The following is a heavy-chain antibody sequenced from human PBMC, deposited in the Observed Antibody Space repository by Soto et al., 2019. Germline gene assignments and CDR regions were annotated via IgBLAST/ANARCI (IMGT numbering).Heavy chain of an antibody. V-gene: IGHV1-18*01. D-gene: IGHD1-1*01. Sequence: QVHLVQSGAEVKKPGASVKVSCKGSGYTFTSYGITWVRQAPGQGLEWMGWISAQNGNTDYAQRLQGRVTVTRDTSTSTAYMELRSLRSDDTAVYYCARGRYGDYWGQGALVTVSS. CDR1: GYTFTSYG. CDR3: ARGRYGDY. J-gene: IGHJ4*02. CDR2: ISAQNGNT.